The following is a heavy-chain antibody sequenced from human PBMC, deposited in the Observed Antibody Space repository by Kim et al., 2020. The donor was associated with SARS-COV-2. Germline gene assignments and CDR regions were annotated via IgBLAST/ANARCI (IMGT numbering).Heavy chain of an antibody. V-gene: IGHV3-30-3*01. D-gene: IGHD1-26*01. Sequence: GGSLRLSCAASGFTFSSYAMHWVRQAPGKGLEWVAVISYDGSNKYYADSVKGRFTISRDNSKNTLYLQMNSLRAEDTAVYYCARDKVGATIRLLFDYWGQGTLVTVSS. CDR3: ARDKVGATIRLLFDY. CDR2: ISYDGSNK. CDR1: GFTFSSYA. J-gene: IGHJ4*02.